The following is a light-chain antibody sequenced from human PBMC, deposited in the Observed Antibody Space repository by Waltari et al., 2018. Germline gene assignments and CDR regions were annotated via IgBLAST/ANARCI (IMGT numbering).Light chain of an antibody. Sequence: QLMLNQPPSASASRGATVSLTCTLTRPHRRYAITWLHHQPEKGPRYLMRVNSDGSHIKWDGISDRFSGSSSGAERHLRISSLQSEDEADYYCQTWGTGTYVFGSGTTLTVL. CDR3: QTWGTGTYV. CDR1: RPHRRYA. CDR2: VNSDGSH. V-gene: IGLV4-69*01. J-gene: IGLJ1*01.